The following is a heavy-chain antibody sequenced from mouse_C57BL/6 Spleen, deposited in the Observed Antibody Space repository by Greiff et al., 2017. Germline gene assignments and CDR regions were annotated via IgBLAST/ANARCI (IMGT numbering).Heavy chain of an antibody. J-gene: IGHJ3*01. V-gene: IGHV1-61*01. D-gene: IGHD1-1*01. CDR3: ARITTVVAYPYFDY. Sequence: QVQLQQPGAELVRPGSSVKLSCKASGYTFTSYWMDWVKQRPGQGLEWIGNIYPSDSETHYNQKFKDKATLTVDKSSSTAYMQLSSLTSEDSAVYYCARITTVVAYPYFDYWGQGTLVTVSA. CDR2: IYPSDSET. CDR1: GYTFTSYW.